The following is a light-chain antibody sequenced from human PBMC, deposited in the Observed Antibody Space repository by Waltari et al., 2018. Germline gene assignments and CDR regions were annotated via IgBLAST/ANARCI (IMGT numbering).Light chain of an antibody. CDR2: EVS. CDR3: SSYAGSNIV. Sequence: QSALTQPPSASGSPGQSVTISCTGTSSDVGSYTYVPWYQQHPGKDPKLMISEVSKRPSGVPDRFSGSKSGNTASLTVSGLQAEDEADYYCSSYAGSNIVFGGGTKLTVL. CDR1: SSDVGSYTY. J-gene: IGLJ3*02. V-gene: IGLV2-8*01.